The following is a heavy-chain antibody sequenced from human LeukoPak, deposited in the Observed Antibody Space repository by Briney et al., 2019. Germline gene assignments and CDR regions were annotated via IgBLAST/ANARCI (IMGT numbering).Heavy chain of an antibody. D-gene: IGHD5-12*01. Sequence: GGSLRLSCAASGFTLRSYDMSWVRQAPGKGLEWVAATSGSGANTYYADSVKGRFTISRDNSQNTLYLQMDSLRAEDTAVYYCAKEYSGYDFDYWGQGTLVTVSS. V-gene: IGHV3-23*01. J-gene: IGHJ4*02. CDR1: GFTLRSYD. CDR3: AKEYSGYDFDY. CDR2: TSGSGANT.